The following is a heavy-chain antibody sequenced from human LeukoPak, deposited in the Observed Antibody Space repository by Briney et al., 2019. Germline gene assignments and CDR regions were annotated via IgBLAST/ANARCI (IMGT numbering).Heavy chain of an antibody. D-gene: IGHD7-27*01. CDR1: GFSFRSFG. J-gene: IGHJ4*02. Sequence: GKSLRLSCAASGFSFRSFGMHWVRQAPGKGLEWLALIRYDGSKTFYADSAKGRFTISRDNSKNTLYLLMTRLRAEDTAIYYCAKDWGLSSSYYFDSWGQGTQVAVSS. CDR3: AKDWGLSSSYYFDS. V-gene: IGHV3-33*06. CDR2: IRYDGSKT.